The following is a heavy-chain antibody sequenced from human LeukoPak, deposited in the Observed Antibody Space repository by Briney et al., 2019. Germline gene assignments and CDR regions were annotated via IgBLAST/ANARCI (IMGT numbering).Heavy chain of an antibody. V-gene: IGHV1-69*04. D-gene: IGHD5-24*01. J-gene: IGHJ4*02. CDR1: GGTFSSYA. CDR3: ASPPFRGDGYDRSYFDY. CDR2: IIPILGIA. Sequence: SVKVSCKASGGTFSSYAISWVRQAPGQGLEWMGRIIPILGIANYAQKFQGRVTITADKSTSTAYMELSSLRSEDTAVYYCASPPFRGDGYDRSYFDYWGQGTLVTVSS.